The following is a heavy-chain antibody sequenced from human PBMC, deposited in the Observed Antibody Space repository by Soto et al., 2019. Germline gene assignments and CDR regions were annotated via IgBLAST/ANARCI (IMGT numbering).Heavy chain of an antibody. CDR3: ARRGSHGSWRYFDN. J-gene: IGHJ4*02. CDR1: GGTFSSYP. V-gene: IGHV1-69*06. D-gene: IGHD3-10*01. Sequence: QVQLVQSGAEVKKPGSSVKVSCTASGGTFSSYPISWVRQAPGQGLEWMGGTNGNLGTGNYAQKFQGRLTITTDKSTTTAYMELSSLRSEDTAVYYCARRGSHGSWRYFDNWGQGTLVTVSS. CDR2: TNGNLGTG.